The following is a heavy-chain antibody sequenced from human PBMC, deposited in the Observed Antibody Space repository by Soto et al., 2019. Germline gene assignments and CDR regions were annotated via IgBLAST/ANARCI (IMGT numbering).Heavy chain of an antibody. CDR1: GGSISSYY. CDR3: ARDRWEILGDYYGMDV. Sequence: PSETLSLTCTVSGGSISSYYWSWIRQPPGKGLEWIGYIYYNGNSNYNPSLKSRVTLSVDTSKNQFSLKLSSVTAADTAVYYCARDRWEILGDYYGMDVWGQGTTVTVSS. D-gene: IGHD1-26*01. CDR2: IYYNGNS. J-gene: IGHJ6*02. V-gene: IGHV4-59*01.